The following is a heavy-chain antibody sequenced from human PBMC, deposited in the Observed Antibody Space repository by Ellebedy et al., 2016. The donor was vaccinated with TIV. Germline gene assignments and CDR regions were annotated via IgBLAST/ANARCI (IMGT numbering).Heavy chain of an antibody. D-gene: IGHD4-23*01. CDR1: GFTFSDYY. CDR2: ISSSSSYT. Sequence: GESLKISXAASGFTFSDYYMSWIRQAPGKGLEWVSYISSSSSYTNYADSVKGRFTISRDNAKNSLYLQMNSLRAEDTAVYYCARSPRWPDYYGMDVWGQGTMVTVSS. J-gene: IGHJ6*02. V-gene: IGHV3-11*06. CDR3: ARSPRWPDYYGMDV.